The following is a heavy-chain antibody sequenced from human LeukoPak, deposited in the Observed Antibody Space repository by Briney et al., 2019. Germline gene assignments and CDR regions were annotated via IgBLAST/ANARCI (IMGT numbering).Heavy chain of an antibody. V-gene: IGHV1-46*01. D-gene: IGHD3-9*01. CDR1: GYAFTSYY. CDR2: INPSGGST. J-gene: IGHJ3*02. Sequence: ASVKVSCKASGYAFTSYYMHWVRQAPGQGLEWMGIINPSGGSTSYAQKFQGRVTMTRDTSTSTVYMELSSLRSEDTAVYYCARDGTPVRRYFGLQHDAFDIWGQGTMVTVSS. CDR3: ARDGTPVRRYFGLQHDAFDI.